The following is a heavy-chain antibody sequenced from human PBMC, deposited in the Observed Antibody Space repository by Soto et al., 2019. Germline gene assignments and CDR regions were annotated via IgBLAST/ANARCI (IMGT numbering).Heavy chain of an antibody. J-gene: IGHJ4*02. CDR2: IYHSGST. D-gene: IGHD6-19*01. V-gene: IGHV4-4*02. CDR1: GGSISSSNW. CDR3: ARRGIAVAGIDY. Sequence: TLSLTCAVSGGSISSSNWWSWVRQPPGKGLEWIGEIYHSGSTNYNPSLKSRVTISVDESKNQFSLKLSSVTAADTAVYYCARRGIAVAGIDYWGQGTLVTVSS.